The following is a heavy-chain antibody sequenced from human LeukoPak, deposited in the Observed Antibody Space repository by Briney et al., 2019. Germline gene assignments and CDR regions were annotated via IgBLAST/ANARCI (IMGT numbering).Heavy chain of an antibody. D-gene: IGHD3-10*01. Sequence: GGSLRLSCAASGFTFSDYYMSWVRKAPGKGLEWVSYISGDGTTRYYADSVRGRFTVSRDNTKNSLSLQMNSLRAEDTAIYYCTREDYYYAAGYWGQGTLVTVSS. CDR3: TREDYYYAAGY. V-gene: IGHV3-11*04. CDR1: GFTFSDYY. J-gene: IGHJ4*02. CDR2: ISGDGTTR.